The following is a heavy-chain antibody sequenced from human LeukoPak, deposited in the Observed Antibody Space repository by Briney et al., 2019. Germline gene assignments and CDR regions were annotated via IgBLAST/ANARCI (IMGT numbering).Heavy chain of an antibody. CDR2: ISGSGGST. CDR1: GGSFSGHY. D-gene: IGHD2-15*01. Sequence: ETLSLTCGVSGGSFSGHYWSWIRQPPGKGLEWVSAISGSGGSTYYADSVKGRFTISRDNSKNTLYLQMNSLRAEDTAVYYCAKDSRYCSGGSCYSDAFDIWGQGTMVTVSS. V-gene: IGHV3-23*01. J-gene: IGHJ3*02. CDR3: AKDSRYCSGGSCYSDAFDI.